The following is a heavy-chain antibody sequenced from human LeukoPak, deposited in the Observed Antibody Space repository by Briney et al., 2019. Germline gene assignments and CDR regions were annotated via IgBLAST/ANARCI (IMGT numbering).Heavy chain of an antibody. J-gene: IGHJ6*03. Sequence: SQTLSLTCTVSGGSISSGDYYWSWIRQPPGKGLEWIGYIYYSGSTYYNPSLKSRVTISVDTSKNQFSPKLSSVTAADTAVYYCAREAAAARWGWYMDVWGKGTTVTVSS. D-gene: IGHD6-13*01. CDR3: AREAAAARWGWYMDV. V-gene: IGHV4-30-4*08. CDR1: GGSISSGDYY. CDR2: IYYSGST.